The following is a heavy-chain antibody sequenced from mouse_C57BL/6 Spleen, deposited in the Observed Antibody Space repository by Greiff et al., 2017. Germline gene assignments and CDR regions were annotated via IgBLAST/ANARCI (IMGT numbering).Heavy chain of an antibody. CDR3: ANPTTVVAPYAMDY. V-gene: IGHV2-5*01. Sequence: VQLQQSGPGLVQPSQSLSITCTVSGFSLTSYGVHWVRQSPGKGLEWLGVIWRGGSTDYNAAIMSRLSITKANSKSQVFFKMNSLQADDTAIYYGANPTTVVAPYAMDYWGQGTSVTVSS. CDR2: IWRGGST. J-gene: IGHJ4*01. D-gene: IGHD1-1*01. CDR1: GFSLTSYG.